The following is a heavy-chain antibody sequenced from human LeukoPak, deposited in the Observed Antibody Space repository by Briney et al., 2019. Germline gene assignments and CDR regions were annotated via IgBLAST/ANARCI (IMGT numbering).Heavy chain of an antibody. V-gene: IGHV4-34*01. D-gene: IGHD3-3*01. J-gene: IGHJ5*02. CDR1: GGSFSGYY. CDR2: INHSGST. Sequence: PSETLSLTCAVYGGSFSGYYWSWIRQPPGKGLEWIGEINHSGSTDYNPSLKSRVTISVDTSKNQFSLKLSSVTAADTAVYYCARGRRSGYYTRNWFDPWGQGTLVTVSS. CDR3: ARGRRSGYYTRNWFDP.